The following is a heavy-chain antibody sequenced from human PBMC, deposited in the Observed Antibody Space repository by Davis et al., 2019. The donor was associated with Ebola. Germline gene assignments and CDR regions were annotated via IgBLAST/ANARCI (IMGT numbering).Heavy chain of an antibody. CDR3: ARSNYDFWSGYYTHDY. V-gene: IGHV5-51*01. J-gene: IGHJ4*02. CDR1: GYSFTSFW. D-gene: IGHD3-3*01. CDR2: IYPGDSDT. Sequence: GESLKISCKASGYSFTSFWIGWVRQMPGKGLEWMGIIYPGDSDTRYSPSFQGQVTISADKSISTAYLQWSSLKASDTAMYYCARSNYDFWSGYYTHDYWGQGTLVTVSS.